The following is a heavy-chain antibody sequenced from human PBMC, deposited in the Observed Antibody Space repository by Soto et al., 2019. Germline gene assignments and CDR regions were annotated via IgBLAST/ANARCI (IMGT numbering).Heavy chain of an antibody. Sequence: GGSLRLSCAASGFTFSSYSMNWVRQAPGKGLEWVGFIRSKAYGGTTEYAASVKGRFTISRDDSKSIAYLQMNSLKTEDTAVYYCTRMRSSGPHWGQGTLVTVSS. V-gene: IGHV3-49*04. CDR3: TRMRSSGPH. CDR1: GFTFSSYS. CDR2: IRSKAYGGTT. D-gene: IGHD3-22*01. J-gene: IGHJ4*02.